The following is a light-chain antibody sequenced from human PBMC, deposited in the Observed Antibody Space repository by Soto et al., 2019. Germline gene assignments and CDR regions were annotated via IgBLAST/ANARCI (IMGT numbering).Light chain of an antibody. Sequence: QPVLTQPPSASGTPGQRVTISCSGSSSNIGGHTVNWYQQLPGTAPKLLIYSNNQRPSGVPDRFSGSKSGTSASLAISGLQSEDEADYYCATWDDSLMGVFGGGTKVTVL. J-gene: IGLJ3*02. V-gene: IGLV1-44*01. CDR3: ATWDDSLMGV. CDR1: SSNIGGHT. CDR2: SNN.